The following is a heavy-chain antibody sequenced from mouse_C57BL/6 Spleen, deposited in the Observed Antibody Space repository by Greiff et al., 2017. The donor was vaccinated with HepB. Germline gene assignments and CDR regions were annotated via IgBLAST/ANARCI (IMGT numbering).Heavy chain of an antibody. D-gene: IGHD1-1*01. Sequence: VQLQQPGAELVRPGSSVKLSCKASGYTFTSYWMHWVKQRPIQGLEWIGNIDPSDSETHYNQKFKDKATLTVDKSSSTAYMQLSSLTSEDSAVYYCARLHYYGSSPLAYWGQGTTLTVSS. CDR2: IDPSDSET. CDR3: ARLHYYGSSPLAY. CDR1: GYTFTSYW. J-gene: IGHJ2*01. V-gene: IGHV1-52*01.